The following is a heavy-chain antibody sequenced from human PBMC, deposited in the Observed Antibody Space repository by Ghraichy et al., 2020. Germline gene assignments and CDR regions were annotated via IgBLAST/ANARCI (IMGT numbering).Heavy chain of an antibody. J-gene: IGHJ6*02. Sequence: SETLSLTCTVSGGSISSYYWSWIRQPPGKGLEWIGYIYYSGSTNYNPSLKSRVTISVDTSKNQFSLKLSSVTAADTAVYYCARQGGSYVYYYYGMDVWGQGTTVTVSS. CDR3: ARQGGSYVYYYYGMDV. CDR2: IYYSGST. CDR1: GGSISSYY. V-gene: IGHV4-59*08. D-gene: IGHD1-26*01.